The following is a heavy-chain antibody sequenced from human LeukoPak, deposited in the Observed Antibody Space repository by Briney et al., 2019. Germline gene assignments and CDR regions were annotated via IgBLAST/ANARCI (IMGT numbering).Heavy chain of an antibody. V-gene: IGHV3-53*01. Sequence: GGSLRLSCAASGFNVTTNYMSWVRQAPGMGLEWVSVIYSGGTTYYADSVKGRFTISRDISKNTLSLQMNSLRAEDTAVYYCARGRRDGYNLGYWGQGTLVAVSS. CDR2: IYSGGTT. D-gene: IGHD5-24*01. J-gene: IGHJ4*02. CDR1: GFNVTTNY. CDR3: ARGRRDGYNLGY.